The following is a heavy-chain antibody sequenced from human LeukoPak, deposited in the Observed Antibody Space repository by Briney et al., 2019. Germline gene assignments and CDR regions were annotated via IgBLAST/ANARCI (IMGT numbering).Heavy chain of an antibody. CDR3: ARVGDHFHWNLDL. J-gene: IGHJ2*01. CDR1: GFSVSTYY. Sequence: GGSLRLSCAASGFSVSTYYMNWVRQAPGKGLEWVSIIYSGATTYYADSVKGRFTISRDTSKNTVPLQMNSLRAEHTAVYFCARVGDHFHWNLDLWGRGTLVSVSS. D-gene: IGHD3-3*02. V-gene: IGHV3-53*01. CDR2: IYSGATT.